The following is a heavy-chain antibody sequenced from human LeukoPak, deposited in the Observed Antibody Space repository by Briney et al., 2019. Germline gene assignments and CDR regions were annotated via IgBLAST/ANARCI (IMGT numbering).Heavy chain of an antibody. D-gene: IGHD6-13*01. CDR1: GFTFSSYS. V-gene: IGHV3-21*01. CDR3: ARDQGSSWYTDY. CDR2: IDFTSRYI. J-gene: IGHJ4*02. Sequence: GGSLRLSCAASGFTFSSYSMNWVRQAPGKGLEWVSSIDFTSRYIYNADSVKGRFTTSRDNAKNSLDLQMNSLKVEDTAVYYCARDQGSSWYTDYWGQGTLVTVSS.